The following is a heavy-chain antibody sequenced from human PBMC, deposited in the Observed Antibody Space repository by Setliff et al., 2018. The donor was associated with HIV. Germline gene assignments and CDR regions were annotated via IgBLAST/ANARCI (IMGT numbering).Heavy chain of an antibody. D-gene: IGHD5-12*01. V-gene: IGHV3-21*01. CDR3: ARGGARDGYNFGTSGAFDI. CDR1: GFTFSSYS. J-gene: IGHJ3*02. Sequence: GSLRLSCAASGFTFSSYSMNWVRQAPGKGLEWVSSISSSSSYIYYADSVKGRFTISRDNAKNSLYLQMNSLRAEDTAVYYCARGGARDGYNFGTSGAFDIWGQGTMVTVSS. CDR2: ISSSSSYI.